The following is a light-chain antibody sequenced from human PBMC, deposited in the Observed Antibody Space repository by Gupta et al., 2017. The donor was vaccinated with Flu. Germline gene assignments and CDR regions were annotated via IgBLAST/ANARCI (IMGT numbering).Light chain of an antibody. Sequence: DIVMTQSPDSLAVSLGERATINCKSSQSVLYSSDNKNYLAWYQQKPGQPPKLLIYWASTRESGVPYRFSGSGSATDFTLTISSLQAEDFAVYYCQQYYSTSYTFGQGTKLEIK. CDR2: WAS. CDR1: QSVLYSSDNKNY. CDR3: QQYYSTSYT. J-gene: IGKJ2*01. V-gene: IGKV4-1*01.